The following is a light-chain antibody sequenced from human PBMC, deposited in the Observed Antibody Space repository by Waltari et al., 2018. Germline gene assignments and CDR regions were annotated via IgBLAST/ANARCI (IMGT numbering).Light chain of an antibody. Sequence: QSALTQPASVSGSPGQSISISCTGTSSDVGVYHYVSWYQQYPGKAPKLMIYEVSNRPSGVSNRCSGSKSDNTASLTISGLQAEDEADYYCSSYTSSSTWVFGGGTKLTVL. J-gene: IGLJ3*02. CDR1: SSDVGVYHY. V-gene: IGLV2-14*01. CDR3: SSYTSSSTWV. CDR2: EVS.